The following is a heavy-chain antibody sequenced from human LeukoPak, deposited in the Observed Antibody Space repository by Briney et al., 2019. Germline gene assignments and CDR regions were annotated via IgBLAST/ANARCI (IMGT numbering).Heavy chain of an antibody. J-gene: IGHJ4*02. D-gene: IGHD3-10*01. Sequence: PGGSLRLSCAASGVTLSSSAMNWVRQAPGKGLEWVSAISSNGGSTYYADSVRGRFTISRDNSKNTLYLQMNSLRAEDTAIYYCAKGPNFGSWRAVHYWGQGSLVTVSS. CDR3: AKGPNFGSWRAVHY. CDR2: ISSNGGST. V-gene: IGHV3-23*01. CDR1: GVTLSSSA.